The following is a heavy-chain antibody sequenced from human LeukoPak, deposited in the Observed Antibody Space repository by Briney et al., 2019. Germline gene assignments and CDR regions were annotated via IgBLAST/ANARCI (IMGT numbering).Heavy chain of an antibody. CDR2: INHSGST. Sequence: PSETLSLTCAVYGGSFSGYYWSWIRQPPGKGLEWIGEINHSGSTNYNPSLKSRVTISVDTSKNQFSLKLSSVTAADTAVYYCARGGAVYYDFWSGYSHPPPFDYWGQGTLVTVSS. J-gene: IGHJ4*02. V-gene: IGHV4-34*01. D-gene: IGHD3-3*01. CDR3: ARGGAVYYDFWSGYSHPPPFDY. CDR1: GGSFSGYY.